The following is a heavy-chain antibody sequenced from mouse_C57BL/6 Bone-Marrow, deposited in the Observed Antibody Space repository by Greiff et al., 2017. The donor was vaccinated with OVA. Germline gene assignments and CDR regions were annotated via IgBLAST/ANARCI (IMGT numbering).Heavy chain of an antibody. V-gene: IGHV5-15*01. CDR2: ISTLAYSI. Sequence: EVQLQQSGGGLVQPGGSLKLSCAASGFTFSDYGMAWVRQAPRQGPELVAFISTLAYSIYYADTVTGRFTLSRENAKNTLYLEMSMLRSEDTAMYYCARLDYPLYWYFDVWGTGTTVTVSS. CDR3: ARLDYPLYWYFDV. J-gene: IGHJ1*03. D-gene: IGHD2-4*01. CDR1: GFTFSDYG.